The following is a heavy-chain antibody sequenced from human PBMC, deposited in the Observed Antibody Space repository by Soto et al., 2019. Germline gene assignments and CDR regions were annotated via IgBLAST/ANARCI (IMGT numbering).Heavy chain of an antibody. J-gene: IGHJ4*02. CDR1: GLSFSNYN. CDR3: VKHQVSLVRGISPFDY. D-gene: IGHD3-10*01. CDR2: ITGSSSTI. V-gene: IGHV3-48*02. Sequence: GGSLRLSCAGSGLSFSNYNMNWVRQAPGKGLEWLSFITGSSSTIYYADSVKGRFTISRDNAKNFLYLQMNSLRDEDTAVYYCVKHQVSLVRGISPFDYWGQGALVTVSS.